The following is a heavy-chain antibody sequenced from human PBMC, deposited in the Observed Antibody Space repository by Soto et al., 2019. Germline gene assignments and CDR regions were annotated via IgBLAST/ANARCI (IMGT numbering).Heavy chain of an antibody. J-gene: IGHJ3*02. Sequence: SVKVSCKTSGGTYSSYTISWVRQAPGQGLEWMGRIIPILGIANYAKKFQGRVTITADKSTSTAYMELSSLRSEDTAVYYCARDVPRGNCSGGSCYGAFDIWGQGTMVTVSS. CDR1: GGTYSSYT. CDR3: ARDVPRGNCSGGSCYGAFDI. V-gene: IGHV1-69*04. CDR2: IIPILGIA. D-gene: IGHD2-15*01.